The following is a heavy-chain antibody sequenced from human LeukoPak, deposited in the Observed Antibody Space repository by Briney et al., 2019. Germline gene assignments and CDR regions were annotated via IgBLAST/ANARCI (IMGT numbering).Heavy chain of an antibody. CDR1: GFTFSSYS. D-gene: IGHD1-26*01. J-gene: IGHJ4*02. V-gene: IGHV3-21*01. Sequence: GGSLRLSCAASGFTFSSYSMNGVRQAPGKALEWVSSISSSSSYIYYADSVKGRFTISRDNAKNSLYLQMNSLRAEDTAVYYCARGPGSQTNYWGQGTLVTVSS. CDR3: ARGPGSQTNY. CDR2: ISSSSSYI.